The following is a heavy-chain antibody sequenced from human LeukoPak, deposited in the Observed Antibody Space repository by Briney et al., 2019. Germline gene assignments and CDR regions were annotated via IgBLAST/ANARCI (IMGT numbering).Heavy chain of an antibody. V-gene: IGHV1-24*01. Sequence: ASVKVSCKVSGYTLTELSMHWVRQAPGKGLEWMGGFDPEDGETIYAQKFQGRVTMTEDTSTDTAYMELSSPRSEDTAVYYCATVGSTSYGESDYWGQGTLVTVSS. J-gene: IGHJ4*02. CDR3: ATVGSTSYGESDY. D-gene: IGHD2-2*01. CDR2: FDPEDGET. CDR1: GYTLTELS.